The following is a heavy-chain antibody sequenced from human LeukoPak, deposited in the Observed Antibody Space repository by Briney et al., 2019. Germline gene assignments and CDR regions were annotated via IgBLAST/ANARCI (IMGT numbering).Heavy chain of an antibody. D-gene: IGHD3-3*01. CDR1: GFTFSSYS. CDR2: ISSSSSYI. CDR3: ARVLEDDFWSGYQLPNWFDP. V-gene: IGHV3-21*01. Sequence: GGSPRLSCAASGFTFSSYSMNWVRQAPGKGLEWVSSISSSSSYIYYADSVKGRFTISRDNAKNSLYLQMNSLRAEDTAVYYCARVLEDDFWSGYQLPNWFDPWGQGTLVTVSS. J-gene: IGHJ5*02.